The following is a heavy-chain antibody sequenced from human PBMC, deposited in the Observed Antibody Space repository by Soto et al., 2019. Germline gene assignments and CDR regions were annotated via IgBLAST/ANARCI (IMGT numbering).Heavy chain of an antibody. J-gene: IGHJ4*02. D-gene: IGHD4-17*01. CDR3: ARDGDYGDFFPFDY. CDR2: IYYSGST. Sequence: PXETLSLTCTVAGCSISSYYWSWIRQPPGKGLEWIGYIYYSGSTNYNPSLKSRVTISVDTSKNQFSLKLSSVTAADTAVYYCARDGDYGDFFPFDYWGQGTLVTVSS. CDR1: GCSISSYY. V-gene: IGHV4-59*01.